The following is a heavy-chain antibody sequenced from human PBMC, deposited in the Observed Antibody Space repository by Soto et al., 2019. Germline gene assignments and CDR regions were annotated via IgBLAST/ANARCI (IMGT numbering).Heavy chain of an antibody. D-gene: IGHD3-3*01. CDR2: MNPTSGNT. V-gene: IGHV1-8*01. J-gene: IGHJ4*02. CDR3: ARVRTIFGVVIKRGLAY. CDR1: GYSFTSYD. Sequence: AVKVACKATGYSFTSYDINWVRQATAQGIEWTGWMNPTSGNTGYAQKFPGRVTMTRNTSISTAYMELSSLRSEDTAVYYCARVRTIFGVVIKRGLAYWGQGTLVTVSS.